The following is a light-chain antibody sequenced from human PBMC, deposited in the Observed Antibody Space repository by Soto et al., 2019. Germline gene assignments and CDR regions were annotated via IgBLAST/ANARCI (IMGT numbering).Light chain of an antibody. J-gene: IGKJ1*01. Sequence: DIQMTQSPSTLSASVGDRVTITCRASQSINNWLAWYQQKPGKPPKLLIYRASSLENGVPSRFSGRGSGTEFIFTITSLQPDDFATYYCQQYSSASTFGQGTKVEI. CDR2: RAS. CDR1: QSINNW. V-gene: IGKV1-5*03. CDR3: QQYSSAST.